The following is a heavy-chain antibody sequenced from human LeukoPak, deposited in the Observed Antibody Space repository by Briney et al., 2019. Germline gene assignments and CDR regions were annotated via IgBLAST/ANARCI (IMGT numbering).Heavy chain of an antibody. D-gene: IGHD6-19*01. CDR1: GGFISSYY. J-gene: IGHJ6*03. CDR2: IYYSGST. Sequence: PSETLSLTCTVSGGFISSYYCSWIRQPPGKGLEWIGYIYYSGSTNYNPSLKSRVTISVDTSKNQLSLKLSPVHAADTALDYWRGGVQWLGQFYYYYMDVWGKGTTVTVSS. CDR3: RGGVQWLGQFYYYYMDV. V-gene: IGHV4-59*01.